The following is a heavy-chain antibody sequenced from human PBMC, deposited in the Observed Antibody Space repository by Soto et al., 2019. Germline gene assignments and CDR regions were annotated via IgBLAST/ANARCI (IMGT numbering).Heavy chain of an antibody. CDR2: INPNSGGT. D-gene: IGHD3-9*01. V-gene: IGHV1-2*04. CDR1: GYTFTGYY. Sequence: ASVKVSCKASGYTFTGYYMHWVRQAPGQGLEWMGWINPNSGGTNYAQKFQGWVTMTRDTSISTAYMELSRLRSDDTAVYYCARDGHYDILTGSISSNYSYYDYMDVWG. CDR3: ARDGHYDILTGSISSNYSYYDYMDV. J-gene: IGHJ6*03.